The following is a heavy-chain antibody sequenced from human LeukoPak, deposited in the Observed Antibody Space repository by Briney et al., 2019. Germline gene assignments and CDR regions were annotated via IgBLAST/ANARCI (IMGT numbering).Heavy chain of an antibody. J-gene: IGHJ4*02. CDR3: ARDRGSYYTS. CDR1: AGTFSSYA. V-gene: IGHV1-69*06. CDR2: IIPIFGTA. D-gene: IGHD1-26*01. Sequence: SVTLSCKAPAGTFSSYAISWVRQAPGQGLEWMGGIIPIFGTANYAQKFQGRVTITADKSTSTAYMELSSLRSEDTAVYYCARDRGSYYTSWGQGTLVTVSS.